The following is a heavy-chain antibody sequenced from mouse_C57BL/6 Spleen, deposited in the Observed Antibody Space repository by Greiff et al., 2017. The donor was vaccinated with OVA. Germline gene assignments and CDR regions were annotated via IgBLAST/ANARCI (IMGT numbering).Heavy chain of an antibody. CDR3: TRDPADWYFDV. CDR1: GFTFSSYA. Sequence: EVHLVESGEGLVKPGGSLKLSCAASGFTFSSYAMSWVRQTPEKRLEWVAYISSGGDYIYYADTVKGRFTISRDNARNTLYLQMSSLKSVYTAMYYCTRDPADWYFDVWGTGTTVTVSS. V-gene: IGHV5-9-1*02. CDR2: ISSGGDYI. J-gene: IGHJ1*03.